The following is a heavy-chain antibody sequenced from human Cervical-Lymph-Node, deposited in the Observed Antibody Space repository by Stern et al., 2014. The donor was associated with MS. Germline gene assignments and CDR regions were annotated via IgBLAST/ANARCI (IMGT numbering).Heavy chain of an antibody. J-gene: IGHJ4*01. Sequence: VQLEESGAEVRKPGASVKVSCKASRFTFTNYAIHWVRQVPGQRLELMGWINAANGARKYSQKVQDRFTITRDTSAGTAYMELNNLTSEDTAMYYCAREKRGATGTLFDYWGQGTLVTVSS. CDR3: AREKRGATGTLFDY. CDR1: RFTFTNYA. D-gene: IGHD1-1*01. V-gene: IGHV1-3*01. CDR2: INAANGAR.